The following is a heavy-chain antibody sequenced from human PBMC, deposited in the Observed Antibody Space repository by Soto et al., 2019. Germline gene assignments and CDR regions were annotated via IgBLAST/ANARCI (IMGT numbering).Heavy chain of an antibody. Sequence: SETLSLTCTVAGGSISSSSHYWGWIRQPPGKGLEWIGSIYYSGSTYYKPSLKSRVTISVDTSKNQFSLKLSSVTAAGTAVYYCASYGDYGYYGMDVWGQGTTVTVSS. CDR1: GGSISSSSHY. J-gene: IGHJ6*02. V-gene: IGHV4-39*01. D-gene: IGHD4-17*01. CDR2: IYYSGST. CDR3: ASYGDYGYYGMDV.